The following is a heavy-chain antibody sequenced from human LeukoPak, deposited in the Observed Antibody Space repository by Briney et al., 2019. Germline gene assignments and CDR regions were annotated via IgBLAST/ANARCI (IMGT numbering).Heavy chain of an antibody. CDR2: VKQDGSGE. Sequence: GGSLKLSCAASGFTLTNYWMSWVRQAPGKGLEWVANVKQDGSGEYYVDSVKGRFTISRDSAKNSLYLQMNSLRAEDTAVYYCARGDFDCWGQGTLVTVSS. CDR1: GFTLTNYW. CDR3: ARGDFDC. V-gene: IGHV3-7*03. J-gene: IGHJ4*02.